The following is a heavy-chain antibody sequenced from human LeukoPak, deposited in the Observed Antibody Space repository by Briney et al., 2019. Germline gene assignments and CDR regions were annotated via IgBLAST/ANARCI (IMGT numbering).Heavy chain of an antibody. CDR2: IYYSGST. V-gene: IGHV4-30-4*01. J-gene: IGHJ6*04. CDR1: GGSISSGDYY. CDR3: ARGYQLLHNGMDV. D-gene: IGHD2-2*01. Sequence: SETLSLTCTVSGGSISSGDYYWSRIRQPPGTGLEWIGYIYYSGSTYYNPSLKSRVTISVDTSKNQFSLKLSSVTAADTAVYYCARGYQLLHNGMDVWGKGTTVTVSS.